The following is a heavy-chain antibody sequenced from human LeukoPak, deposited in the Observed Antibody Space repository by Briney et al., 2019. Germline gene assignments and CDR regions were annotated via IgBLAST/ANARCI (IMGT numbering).Heavy chain of an antibody. CDR3: ARDAGSGWYYFDS. CDR2: LYPSGRT. Sequence: PSETLSLTCTVSGGSISLSFWSWLRQPAGKGLEWVGRLYPSGRTENNPSLKSRVSILLDAPKSQFSLRLTSVTAADTAVYFCARDAGSGWYYFDSWGQGTRVTVSS. D-gene: IGHD6-19*01. CDR1: GGSISLSF. V-gene: IGHV4-4*07. J-gene: IGHJ4*02.